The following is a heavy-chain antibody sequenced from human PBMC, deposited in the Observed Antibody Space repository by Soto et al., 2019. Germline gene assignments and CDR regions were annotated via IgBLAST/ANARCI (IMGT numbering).Heavy chain of an antibody. CDR1: GGSISSYY. CDR3: ANFNWYFDI. CDR2: IYYTGST. V-gene: IGHV4-59*01. Sequence: QVQLQESGPGLVKPSETLSLTCTVSGGSISSYYWSWIRQPPGKGLEWIGYIYYTGSTNYNPSLKSRVTVTVDTSKNQFSLQLSSVTAADTAVYYCANFNWYFDIWGRGTLVTVSS. J-gene: IGHJ2*01.